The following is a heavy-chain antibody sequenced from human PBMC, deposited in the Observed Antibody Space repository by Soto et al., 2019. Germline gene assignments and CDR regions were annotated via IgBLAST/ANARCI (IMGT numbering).Heavy chain of an antibody. CDR3: ARTLSWRRGPFDS. J-gene: IGHJ4*02. V-gene: IGHV3-48*02. CDR2: ISGSSQTI. D-gene: IGHD2-15*01. CDR1: GFIFIPYT. Sequence: EVQLVESGGGLIQPGGSLRLSCAASGFIFIPYTLNWFRRAPGKGLEWVPYISGSSQTIFYADSVRGRFTISRDNANNSTYLQMVSLRDEDTAVYYCARTLSWRRGPFDSWGQGTLVTVSS.